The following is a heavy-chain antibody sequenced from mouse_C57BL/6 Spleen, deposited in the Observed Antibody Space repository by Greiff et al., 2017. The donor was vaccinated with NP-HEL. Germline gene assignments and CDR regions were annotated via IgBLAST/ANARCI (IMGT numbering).Heavy chain of an antibody. CDR3: ARSDYDYHWYFDV. V-gene: IGHV14-2*01. Sequence: VQLQQSGAELVKPGASVKLSCTASGFNIKDYYMHWVKQRTEQGLEWIGRIDPEDGETKSAPKFQGKATITADTSSNTAYLQLSSLTSEDTAVYYCARSDYDYHWYFDVWGTGTTVTVSS. J-gene: IGHJ1*03. CDR1: GFNIKDYY. CDR2: IDPEDGET. D-gene: IGHD2-4*01.